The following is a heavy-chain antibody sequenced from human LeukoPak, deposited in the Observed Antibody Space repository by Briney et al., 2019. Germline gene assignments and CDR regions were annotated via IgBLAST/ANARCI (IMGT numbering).Heavy chain of an antibody. Sequence: GGSLRLSCVASGFIFSNYGMHWVRQAPGKGLEWVAAIQSDGSRNYYIDSVKGRFTISRDNSKNTLYLQMNSLRAEDTAVYYCAKDGYSYGYYPDYWGQGTLVTVSS. CDR3: AKDGYSYGYYPDY. V-gene: IGHV3-30*02. J-gene: IGHJ4*02. D-gene: IGHD5-18*01. CDR2: IQSDGSRN. CDR1: GFIFSNYG.